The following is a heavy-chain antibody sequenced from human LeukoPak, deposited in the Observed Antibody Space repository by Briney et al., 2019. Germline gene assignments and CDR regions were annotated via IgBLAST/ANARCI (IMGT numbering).Heavy chain of an antibody. CDR2: ISGSGGST. CDR1: GFTFSSYA. J-gene: IGHJ4*02. D-gene: IGHD3-22*01. CDR3: AKDDYYDTSGYRD. V-gene: IGHV3-23*01. Sequence: GGSLRRSCAASGFTFSSYAMSWVRQAPGKGLEWVSAISGSGGSTYYADSVKGRFTISRDNSKNTLYLQMNSLRAEDTAVYYCAKDDYYDTSGYRDWGQGTLVTVSS.